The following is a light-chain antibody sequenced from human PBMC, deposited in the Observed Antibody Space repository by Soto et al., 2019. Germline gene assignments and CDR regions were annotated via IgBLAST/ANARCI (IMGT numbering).Light chain of an antibody. Sequence: EIVLTQSPGTLSLSPGERATLSCRASQSLSSDYLAWYQQRPGQAPRLLIYDASTRATGFPDRFSGSGSGTDFTLTMSRLEPEEFGVCCCQQYSSSLTFGGGTEVEIK. J-gene: IGKJ4*01. CDR2: DAS. CDR3: QQYSSSLT. CDR1: QSLSSDY. V-gene: IGKV3-20*01.